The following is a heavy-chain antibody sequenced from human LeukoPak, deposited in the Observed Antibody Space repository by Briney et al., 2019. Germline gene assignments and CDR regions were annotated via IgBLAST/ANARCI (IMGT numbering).Heavy chain of an antibody. J-gene: IGHJ3*02. CDR3: ARDPWGYSSSWANDAFDI. CDR2: ISYDGSNK. V-gene: IGHV3-30*04. Sequence: TGGSLRLSCAASGFTFSSYAMHWVRQAPGKGLEWVAVISYDGSNKYYADSVKGRFTISRDNSKNTLYLQMNSLRAEDTAVYYCARDPWGYSSSWANDAFDIWGQGTMVTVSS. D-gene: IGHD6-13*01. CDR1: GFTFSSYA.